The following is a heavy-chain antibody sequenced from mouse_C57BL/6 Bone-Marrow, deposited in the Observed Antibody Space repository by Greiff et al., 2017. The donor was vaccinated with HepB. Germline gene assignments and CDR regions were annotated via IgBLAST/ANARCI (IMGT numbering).Heavy chain of an antibody. D-gene: IGHD4-1*01. CDR2: IYPGDGNT. Sequence: VQLQQSGPELVKPGASVKISCKASGYAFSSSWMNWVKQRPGKGLEWIGRIYPGDGNTNYNGKFKGKATLTADKSSSTAYMQLSSLTSEDSAVYFCARYWDEELMDYWGQGTTLTVSS. V-gene: IGHV1-82*01. CDR1: GYAFSSSW. J-gene: IGHJ2*01. CDR3: ARYWDEELMDY.